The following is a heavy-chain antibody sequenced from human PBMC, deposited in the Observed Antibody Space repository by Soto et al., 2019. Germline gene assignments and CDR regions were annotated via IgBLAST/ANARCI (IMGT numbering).Heavy chain of an antibody. V-gene: IGHV4-59*01. J-gene: IGHJ4*02. D-gene: IGHD3-3*01. CDR2: IYYSGST. CDR1: GGSISSYY. CDR3: AREVYDFWSGYHRYQFDY. Sequence: SETLSLTCTVSGGSISSYYWSWIRQPPGKGLEWIGYIYYSGSTNYNPSLKSRVTMSVDTSKNQFSLKLSSVTAADTAVYYCAREVYDFWSGYHRYQFDYWGQGTLVTVSS.